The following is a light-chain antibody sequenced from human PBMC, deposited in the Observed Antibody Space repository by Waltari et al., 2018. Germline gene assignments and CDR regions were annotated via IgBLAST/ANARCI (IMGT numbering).Light chain of an antibody. J-gene: IGLJ3*02. CDR3: SCRDSGARL. CDR2: AKD. V-gene: IGLV3-19*01. Sequence: SSELTQDPAVSVALGQTVRITCQGDSVRNSFASWYQQKPGLAPLLILYAKDNRPSGIPARFAGSSSGKTASLTIAGAQAEDEADYYCSCRDSGARLFGGGTKLTVL. CDR1: SVRNSF.